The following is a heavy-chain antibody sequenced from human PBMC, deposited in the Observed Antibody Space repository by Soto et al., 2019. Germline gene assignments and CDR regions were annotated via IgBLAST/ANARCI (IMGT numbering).Heavy chain of an antibody. V-gene: IGHV3-30*18. J-gene: IGHJ4*02. CDR1: GFTFSSYG. CDR3: AKVISGWDTTLDY. CDR2: ISYDGSNK. D-gene: IGHD6-19*01. Sequence: QVQLVETGGGVVQPGRSLRLSCAASGFTFSSYGMHWVRQAPGKGLEWVAVISYDGSNKYYADSVKGRFTISRDNSKNTLYLQMNSLRAEDTAVYYCAKVISGWDTTLDYWGQGTLVTVSS.